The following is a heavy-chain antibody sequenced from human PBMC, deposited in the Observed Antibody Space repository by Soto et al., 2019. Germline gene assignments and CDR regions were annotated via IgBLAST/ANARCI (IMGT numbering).Heavy chain of an antibody. J-gene: IGHJ4*02. CDR2: ITSKTDGGTT. D-gene: IGHD3-10*01. V-gene: IGHV3-15*01. CDR3: TTVLDMSGSFFLCLGY. Sequence: PGGSLRLSCAASGFTFSNAWMSWVRQAPGKGLEWVGRITSKTDGGTTDYAAPVKGRFTISRDDPKNTLYLQMNSLHPEDTSVYYCTTVLDMSGSFFLCLGYWREGHLVT. CDR1: GFTFSNAW.